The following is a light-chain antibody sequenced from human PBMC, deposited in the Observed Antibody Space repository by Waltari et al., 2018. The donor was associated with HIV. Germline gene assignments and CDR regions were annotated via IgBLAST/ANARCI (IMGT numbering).Light chain of an antibody. V-gene: IGKV3-11*01. Sequence: EIVLTQSPATLSLSPGETAALSCRASQSVRSYLAWYQQNPGQAPRLLIYDASKRATGSPARFSGSESGTDFTLTISSLEPEDFAVYYCQQRGKSTFGGGTKVEIK. CDR3: QQRGKST. CDR1: QSVRSY. J-gene: IGKJ4*01. CDR2: DAS.